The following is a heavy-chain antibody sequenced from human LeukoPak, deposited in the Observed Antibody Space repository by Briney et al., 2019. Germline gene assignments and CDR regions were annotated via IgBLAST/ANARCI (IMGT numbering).Heavy chain of an antibody. CDR3: ARVALDVVVVAATPDYYYYMDV. D-gene: IGHD2-15*01. CDR1: GYTFTGYY. V-gene: IGHV1-2*02. Sequence: GASVKVSCKASGYTFTGYYMHWVRQAPGQGLEWMGWINPNSGGTNYAQKFQGRVTMTRDTSISTAYMELRSLRSDDTAVYYCARVALDVVVVAATPDYYYYMDVWGKGTTVTISS. CDR2: INPNSGGT. J-gene: IGHJ6*03.